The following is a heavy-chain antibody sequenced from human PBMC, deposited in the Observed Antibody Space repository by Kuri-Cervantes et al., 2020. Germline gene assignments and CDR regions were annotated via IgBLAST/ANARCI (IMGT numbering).Heavy chain of an antibody. V-gene: IGHV1-2*02. Sequence: ASVKVSCKASGYTFTGYYMHWVRQAPGQGLEWMGWINPNSGGTNYAQKFQGRVTMTRDTSISTAYMELSRLRSDDTAVYYCARFYDILTGYSTFGYWGQGTLVTVSS. CDR2: INPNSGGT. J-gene: IGHJ4*02. CDR3: ARFYDILTGYSTFGY. D-gene: IGHD3-9*01. CDR1: GYTFTGYY.